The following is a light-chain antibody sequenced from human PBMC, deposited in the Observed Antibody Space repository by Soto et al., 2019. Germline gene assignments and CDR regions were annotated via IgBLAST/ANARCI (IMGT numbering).Light chain of an antibody. Sequence: QSVLTQPPSVSGAPGQRVTISCTGSSSNIGAGYDVHWYQQLPGTAPKLLIYGNSNRPSGVPDRFSGSKSGTTASLAITGLQAEYDADYCCQTHARSRRGYVVFGGGTKPTVL. J-gene: IGLJ2*01. CDR1: SSNIGAGYD. CDR2: GNS. V-gene: IGLV1-40*01. CDR3: QTHARSRRGYVV.